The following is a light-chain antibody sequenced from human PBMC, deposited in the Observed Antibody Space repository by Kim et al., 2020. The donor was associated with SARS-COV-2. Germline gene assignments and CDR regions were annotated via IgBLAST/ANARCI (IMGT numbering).Light chain of an antibody. J-gene: IGLJ3*02. V-gene: IGLV1-51*01. CDR3: GTWDSSLSAL. Sequence: PGQNVTISCSGTISDIAINFVSWYQQCPGSAPRLLIYDNTKRPSRIPDRFSGSKSDTSATLGITGLQTGDEADYYCGTWDSSLSALFGGGTQLTVL. CDR1: ISDIAINF. CDR2: DNT.